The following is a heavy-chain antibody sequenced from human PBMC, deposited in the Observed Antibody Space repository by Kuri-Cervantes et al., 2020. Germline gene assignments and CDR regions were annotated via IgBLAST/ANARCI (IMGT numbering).Heavy chain of an antibody. CDR3: APWEGY. Sequence: ESLKISCTVSGGSISSSSYYWGWIRQPPGKGLEWIGEINHSGSTNYNPSLKSRVTISVDTSKNQFSLKLSSATAADTAVYYCAPWEGYWGQGTLVTVSS. CDR2: INHSGST. D-gene: IGHD1-26*01. V-gene: IGHV4-39*07. J-gene: IGHJ4*02. CDR1: GGSISSSSYY.